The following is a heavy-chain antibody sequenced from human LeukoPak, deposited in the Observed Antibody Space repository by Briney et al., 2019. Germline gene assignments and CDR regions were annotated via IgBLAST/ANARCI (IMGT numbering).Heavy chain of an antibody. J-gene: IGHJ4*02. D-gene: IGHD4-17*01. CDR1: GFTFKTHA. Sequence: GGSLRLSCAASGFTFKTHAMHWVRQAPGKGLEWVALISYDGTNEYYEDSVQGRFTIPRDNSKNTLSVQMNSLRAEDAAVYYCAKDLSQIRPRYYFDSWGQGTLVTVYS. CDR2: ISYDGTNE. CDR3: AKDLSQIRPRYYFDS. V-gene: IGHV3-33*06.